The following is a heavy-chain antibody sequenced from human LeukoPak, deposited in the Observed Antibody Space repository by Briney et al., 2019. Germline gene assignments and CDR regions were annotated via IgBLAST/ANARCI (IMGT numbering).Heavy chain of an antibody. CDR2: ISYDGSNK. V-gene: IGHV3-30*14. D-gene: IGHD6-19*01. J-gene: IGHJ4*02. Sequence: PGGSLRLSCAASGFTFSSYALHWVRQAPGKGLEWVALISYDGSNKYYADSVKGRFTISRDNSKNTVYLQMNSLRAEDTAVYYCASGNSGWYYFDYWGQGTLVTVSS. CDR1: GFTFSSYA. CDR3: ASGNSGWYYFDY.